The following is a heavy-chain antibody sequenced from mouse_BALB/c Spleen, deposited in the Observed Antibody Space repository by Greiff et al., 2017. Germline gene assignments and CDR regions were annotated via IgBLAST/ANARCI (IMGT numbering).Heavy chain of an antibody. Sequence: EVKLQESGPELVKPGASVKISCKASGYTFTDYNMHWVKQSHGKSLEWIGYIYPYNGGTGYNQKFKSKATLTVDNSSSTAYMELRSLTSEDSAVYYCAPRMITTFAYWGQGTLVTVSA. CDR2: IYPYNGGT. D-gene: IGHD2-4*01. J-gene: IGHJ3*01. CDR1: GYTFTDYN. CDR3: APRMITTFAY. V-gene: IGHV1S29*02.